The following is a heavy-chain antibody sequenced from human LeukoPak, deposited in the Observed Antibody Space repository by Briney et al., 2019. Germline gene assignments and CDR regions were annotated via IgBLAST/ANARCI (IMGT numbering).Heavy chain of an antibody. J-gene: IGHJ2*01. CDR3: ARGRYYDSSGFTLDL. Sequence: GGSLRLSCAASGFIFSDYYMSWIRQAPGKGLDWVSYISSSGSTIYYADSVKGRFTISRDNAKNSLYLQMNSLRAEDTAVYYCARGRYYDSSGFTLDLWGRGTLVTVSS. CDR1: GFIFSDYY. CDR2: ISSSGSTI. D-gene: IGHD3-22*01. V-gene: IGHV3-11*04.